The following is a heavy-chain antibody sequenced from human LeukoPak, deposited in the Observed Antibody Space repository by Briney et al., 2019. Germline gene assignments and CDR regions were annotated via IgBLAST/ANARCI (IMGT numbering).Heavy chain of an antibody. Sequence: SETLSLTCTVSGGSISSYYWSWIRQPPGKGLEWIGYIYYSGSTNYNPSLKSRVTISVDTSMNQFSLRLSSVTAADTAVYYCARRLRGYSGYDYYYYMDVWGKGTTVTVSS. CDR2: IYYSGST. J-gene: IGHJ6*03. D-gene: IGHD5-12*01. CDR3: ARRLRGYSGYDYYYYMDV. CDR1: GGSISSYY. V-gene: IGHV4-59*01.